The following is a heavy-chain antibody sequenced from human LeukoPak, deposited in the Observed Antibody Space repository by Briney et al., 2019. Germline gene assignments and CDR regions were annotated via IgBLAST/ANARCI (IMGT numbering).Heavy chain of an antibody. D-gene: IGHD3-10*01. CDR1: GGSISSGDYY. J-gene: IGHJ4*02. CDR2: IYYSGST. CDR3: GRDPWGWFGEGGFDY. V-gene: IGHV4-30-4*08. Sequence: SQTLSLTCTVSGGSISSGDYYWSWIRQPPGKGLEWIGYIYYSGSTYYNPSLKSRVTISVDTSKNQFSLKLSSVTAADTAVYYCGRDPWGWFGEGGFDYWGQGTLVTVSS.